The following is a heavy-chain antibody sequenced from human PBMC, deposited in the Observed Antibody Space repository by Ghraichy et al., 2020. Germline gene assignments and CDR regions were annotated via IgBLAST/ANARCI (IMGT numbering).Heavy chain of an antibody. CDR1: GFTVSTKY. J-gene: IGHJ6*02. CDR3: ARRLYGITPAYYYGMDV. Sequence: GGSLRLSCAASGFTVSTKYMSWVRQAPGKGLEWVSVIYDDGTTYYIDSVKGRFTISRDNSRNTLYLQMNSLTDEEAAVYYCARRLYGITPAYYYGMDVWGQGTTVTVSS. V-gene: IGHV3-66*04. CDR2: IYDDGTT. D-gene: IGHD3-16*01.